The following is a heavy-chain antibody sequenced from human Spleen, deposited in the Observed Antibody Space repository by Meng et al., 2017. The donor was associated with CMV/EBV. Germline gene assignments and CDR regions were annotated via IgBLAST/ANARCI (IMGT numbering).Heavy chain of an antibody. CDR1: GFTFSRYT. CDR2: IYYSGST. Sequence: ESLKISCAASGFTFSRYTMHWVRQAPGKGLEWIGYIYYSGSTNYNPSLKSRVTISVDTSKNQFSLKLSSVTAADTAVYYCARGAVVVPAAIVSLYYYYYGMDVWGQGTTVTVSS. V-gene: IGHV4-59*01. D-gene: IGHD2-2*02. CDR3: ARGAVVVPAAIVSLYYYYYGMDV. J-gene: IGHJ6*02.